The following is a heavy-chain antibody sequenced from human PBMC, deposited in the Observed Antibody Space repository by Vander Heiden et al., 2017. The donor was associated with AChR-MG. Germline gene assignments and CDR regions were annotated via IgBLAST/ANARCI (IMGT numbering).Heavy chain of an antibody. Sequence: QVQLVESGGGVVQPGRSLRPSSAASGFTFSSYALHWVRHAPGKGLEWVAVISDDGTNIFYADAVKGRFTISRDNSKNTLYLQIRSLTIDDTAVYYCAKETTRGYSFGGGLDYWGQGTLVTVSS. CDR2: ISDDGTNI. CDR3: AKETTRGYSFGGGLDY. V-gene: IGHV3-30*18. CDR1: GFTFSSYA. D-gene: IGHD5-18*01. J-gene: IGHJ4*02.